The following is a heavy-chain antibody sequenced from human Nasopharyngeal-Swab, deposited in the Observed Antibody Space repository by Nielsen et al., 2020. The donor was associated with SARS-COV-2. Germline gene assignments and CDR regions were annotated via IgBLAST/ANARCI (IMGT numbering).Heavy chain of an antibody. D-gene: IGHD6-13*01. J-gene: IGHJ4*02. V-gene: IGHV3-33*01. CDR2: IWYDGSNK. CDR1: GFTFSSYG. Sequence: GGSLRLSCAASGFTFSSYGMHWVRQAPGKGLEWVAVIWYDGSNKYYADSVKGRFTISRDNSKNTLYLQMNSLRAEDTAVYYCARGRSSSWEDYFDYWGQGTLVTVSP. CDR3: ARGRSSSWEDYFDY.